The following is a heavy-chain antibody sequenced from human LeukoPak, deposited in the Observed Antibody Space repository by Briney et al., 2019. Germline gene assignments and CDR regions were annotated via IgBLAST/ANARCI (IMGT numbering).Heavy chain of an antibody. CDR2: INPNSGGT. V-gene: IGHV1-2*06. CDR1: GYTFSGYY. CDR3: ARARRPAGYYFDY. Sequence: GASVKVSCKASGYTFSGYYMQWVRQAPGQWLEWMGRINPNSGGTNYAQKFQGRVTMTRDTSISTAYMEPSRLRSDDTAVYYCARARRPAGYYFDYWGQGTLVTVSS. J-gene: IGHJ4*02.